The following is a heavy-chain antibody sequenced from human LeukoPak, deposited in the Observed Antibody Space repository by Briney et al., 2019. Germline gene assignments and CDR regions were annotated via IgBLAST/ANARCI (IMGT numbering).Heavy chain of an antibody. Sequence: SVKVSCKASGGTFSSYAISWVRQAPGQGLEWMGGIIPIFGTANYAQKFQGRVTITTDESTSTAYMELSSLRSEDTAVYYCASRSGSYYDDAFDIWGQGTMVTVSS. V-gene: IGHV1-69*05. CDR3: ASRSGSYYDDAFDI. J-gene: IGHJ3*02. CDR2: IIPIFGTA. D-gene: IGHD1-26*01. CDR1: GGTFSSYA.